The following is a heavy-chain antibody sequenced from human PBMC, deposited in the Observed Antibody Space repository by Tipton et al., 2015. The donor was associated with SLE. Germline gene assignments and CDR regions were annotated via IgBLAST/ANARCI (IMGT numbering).Heavy chain of an antibody. J-gene: IGHJ4*02. CDR3: ARTCSGGSCYSFDS. V-gene: IGHV6-1*01. D-gene: IGHD2-15*01. CDR2: TYYRSKWFN. CDR1: GDSVSSNNAA. Sequence: GLVKPSQTLSLACVISGDSVSSNNAAWNWIRQSPSRGLEWLGRTYYRSKWFNNYAVSVQSRITFNSDTSKNQFSLQLNSVTPEDTAVYYCARTCSGGSCYSFDSWGQGTLVTVSS.